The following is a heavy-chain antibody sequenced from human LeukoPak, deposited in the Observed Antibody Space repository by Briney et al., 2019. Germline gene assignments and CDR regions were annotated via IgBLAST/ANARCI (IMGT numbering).Heavy chain of an antibody. V-gene: IGHV3-48*04. CDR3: ASGVSASPYYFDY. CDR2: ISSSSSTI. CDR1: GFAFNTYA. D-gene: IGHD3-10*01. Sequence: GGSLRLSCAASGFAFNTYAMNWVRQAPGKGLEWVSYISSSSSTIYYADSVKGRFTISRDNAKNSLYLQMNSLRAEDTAVYYCASGVSASPYYFDYWGQGTLVTVSS. J-gene: IGHJ4*02.